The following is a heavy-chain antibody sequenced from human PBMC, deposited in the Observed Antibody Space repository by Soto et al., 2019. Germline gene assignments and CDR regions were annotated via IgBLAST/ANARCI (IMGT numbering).Heavy chain of an antibody. V-gene: IGHV3-64D*06. CDR2: VSTSGRST. CDR3: VKQTHGLDGVCCYY. D-gene: IGHD3-10*02. Sequence: GGTLRLSCSASGFIFSESTIYWVRQVPGKGLKAISAVSTSGRSTYYADSVNDRFTISRDNSKNTLIIQVGSLRPEDTAIYYCVKQTHGLDGVCCYYWGRGTQFTVSS. J-gene: IGHJ4*02. CDR1: GFIFSEST.